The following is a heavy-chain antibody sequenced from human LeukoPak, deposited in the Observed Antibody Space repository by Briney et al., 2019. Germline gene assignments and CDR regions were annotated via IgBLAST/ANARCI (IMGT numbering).Heavy chain of an antibody. CDR3: ARDNSCSSTSCDYGMDV. J-gene: IGHJ6*02. V-gene: IGHV3-53*01. D-gene: IGHD2-2*01. Sequence: GGSLRLSWAASGFTVSSNYMSWVRQAPGKGLEWVSVIYSGGSTYYADSVKGRFTISRDNSKNTLYLQMNSLRAEDTAVYYCARDNSCSSTSCDYGMDVWGQGTTVTVSS. CDR2: IYSGGST. CDR1: GFTVSSNY.